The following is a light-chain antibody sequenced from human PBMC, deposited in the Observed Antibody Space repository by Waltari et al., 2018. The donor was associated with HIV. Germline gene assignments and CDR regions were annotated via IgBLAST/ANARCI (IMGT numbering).Light chain of an antibody. V-gene: IGKV1-17*01. Sequence: DIQMTQSPSSLSASVGDRVTITCRASQGIRSDLGWYQQKPGRAPKRLIYTTSTLQSGVPSRFSGGGSGTEFTLTISSLQPEDFVTYYCLQHNDYPLTFGQGTKVEIK. CDR3: LQHNDYPLT. J-gene: IGKJ1*01. CDR2: TTS. CDR1: QGIRSD.